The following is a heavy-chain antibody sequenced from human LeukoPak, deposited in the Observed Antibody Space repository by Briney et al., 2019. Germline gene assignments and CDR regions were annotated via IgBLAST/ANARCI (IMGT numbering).Heavy chain of an antibody. J-gene: IGHJ4*02. CDR1: GFTFSDYY. D-gene: IGHD5-24*01. CDR2: ISSSGSTI. V-gene: IGHV3-11*01. Sequence: GGSLRLSCAASGFTFSDYYMSWIRQTPGKGLDWVSYISSSGSTIYYADSVKGRFTISRDNAKNSLYLQMDSLRAEDTAVYYCARVSRDGYNLPDYWGQGTLVTVSS. CDR3: ARVSRDGYNLPDY.